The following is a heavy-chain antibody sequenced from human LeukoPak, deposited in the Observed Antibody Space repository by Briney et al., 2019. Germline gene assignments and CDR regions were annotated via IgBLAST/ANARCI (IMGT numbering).Heavy chain of an antibody. J-gene: IGHJ4*02. Sequence: SETLSLTCTVSGGFISSYYWSWIRQPPGKGLEWIGYIIYSGGTNYNPSLKSRVTISVDTSKNQFSLKLSSVTAADTAVYFCARQPGGEMANALDYWGQGTLVTVSS. D-gene: IGHD5-24*01. CDR1: GGFISSYY. V-gene: IGHV4-59*08. CDR2: IIYSGGT. CDR3: ARQPGGEMANALDY.